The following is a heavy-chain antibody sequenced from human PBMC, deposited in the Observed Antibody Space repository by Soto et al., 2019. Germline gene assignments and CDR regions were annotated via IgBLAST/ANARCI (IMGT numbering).Heavy chain of an antibody. CDR2: IIPIFGTA. V-gene: IGHV1-69*13. CDR3: ATPANERNGGFGELLYLDTYYYYYGMDV. CDR1: GGTFSSYA. J-gene: IGHJ6*02. Sequence: GASVKVSCKASGGTFSSYAISWVRQAPGQGLEWMGGIIPIFGTANYAQKFQGRVTITADESTSTAYMELSSLRSEDTAVYYCATPANERNGGFGELLYLDTYYYYYGMDVWGQGTTVTVSS. D-gene: IGHD3-10*01.